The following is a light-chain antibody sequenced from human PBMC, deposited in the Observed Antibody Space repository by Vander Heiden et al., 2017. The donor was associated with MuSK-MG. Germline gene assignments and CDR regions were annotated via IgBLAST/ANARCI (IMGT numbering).Light chain of an antibody. Sequence: DIQMTQSPSSLSASVGDRVTIICRASQSISIYLNWYQQKPGKAPQLLIYAASSLQSGVPSRSTGSGSGRDFTLSIIRLLPEDVATYYCCQRYVTPRTFGQGTKLEIK. CDR2: AAS. V-gene: IGKV1-39*01. J-gene: IGKJ1*01. CDR3: CQRYVTPRT. CDR1: QSISIY.